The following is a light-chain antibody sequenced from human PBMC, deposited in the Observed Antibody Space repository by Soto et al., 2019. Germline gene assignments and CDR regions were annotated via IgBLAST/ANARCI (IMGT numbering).Light chain of an antibody. CDR1: QSVLYSANNKNY. J-gene: IGKJ4*01. CDR3: QRYYYSPLA. V-gene: IGKV4-1*01. Sequence: IVMTQSPDSLAVSLGDRATINYKSSQSVLYSANNKNYLAWYQRKPGQPPKLLIYWASTRESGVPDRFSGSGSGTDFTLTISSLQAEDVAVYYCQRYYYSPLAFGGGTKVEIK. CDR2: WAS.